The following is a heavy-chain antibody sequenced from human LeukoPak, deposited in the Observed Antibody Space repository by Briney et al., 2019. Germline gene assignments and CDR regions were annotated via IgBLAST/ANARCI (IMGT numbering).Heavy chain of an antibody. V-gene: IGHV3-7*05. CDR3: ARGMSGSYDY. CDR1: GFTFTTYW. Sequence: GGSLRLSCAASGFTFTTYWMTWVRQAPGKGLEWVAIIKPDGSDMYYVDSVKGRFTFSRDNAKNSLYLQMNSLRAEDTAIYYCARGMSGSYDYWGQGTLVTVSS. J-gene: IGHJ4*02. CDR2: IKPDGSDM. D-gene: IGHD1-26*01.